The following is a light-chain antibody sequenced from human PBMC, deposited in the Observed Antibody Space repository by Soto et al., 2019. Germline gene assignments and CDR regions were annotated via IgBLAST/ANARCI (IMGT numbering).Light chain of an antibody. CDR1: RSNIGAGYD. J-gene: IGLJ3*02. CDR3: QSFDTSLSGWV. V-gene: IGLV1-40*01. Sequence: QSVLTQPPSVSGAPGQRVTISCTGSRSNIGAGYDVHWYQHLPGSVPKLLIYGNSNRPFAVPDRFSGSKSDTSASLAISGLQAEDEADYYCQSFDTSLSGWVFGRGTKLTVL. CDR2: GNS.